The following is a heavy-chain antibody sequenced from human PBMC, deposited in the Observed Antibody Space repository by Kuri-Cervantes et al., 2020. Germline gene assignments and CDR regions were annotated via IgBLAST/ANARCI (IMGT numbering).Heavy chain of an antibody. CDR1: GFTFSSYG. D-gene: IGHD2-2*01. CDR3: ARDRYQLLLTPKGAWFDP. Sequence: GESLKISCAASGFTFSSYGMHWVRQAPGKGLEWVAVIWYDGSNKYYADSVKGRFTISRDNSKNTLYLQRNSLRAEDTAVYYCARDRYQLLLTPKGAWFDPWGQGTLVTVSS. J-gene: IGHJ5*02. V-gene: IGHV3-33*01. CDR2: IWYDGSNK.